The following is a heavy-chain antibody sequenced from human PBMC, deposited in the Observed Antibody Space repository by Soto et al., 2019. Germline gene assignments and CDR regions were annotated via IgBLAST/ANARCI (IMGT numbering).Heavy chain of an antibody. J-gene: IGHJ4*02. D-gene: IGHD4-17*01. V-gene: IGHV3-7*03. CDR1: GFTFSRHW. Sequence: GGSLRLSCAASGFTFSRHWMSWVRQAPGMGLEWVANINQDGSEKYYVDSVKGRFTISRDNPKNSLFLQMNSLGDEDTAIYYCAGRPPDVDYYGVFDYWGQGALVTVSS. CDR2: INQDGSEK. CDR3: AGRPPDVDYYGVFDY.